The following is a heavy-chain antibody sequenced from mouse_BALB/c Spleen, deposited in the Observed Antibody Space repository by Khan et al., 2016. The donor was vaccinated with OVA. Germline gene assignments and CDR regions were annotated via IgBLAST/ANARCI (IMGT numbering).Heavy chain of an antibody. Sequence: VQLQESGAELVKPGASVKLSCKASGYTFTSYYMYWVKQRPGQGLEWIGEINPSNGDTNFNEKFKSKATLTVDKSSSTAYMQLSSLTSEDSAVFYCTRSGYGCFAYWGQGTLVTVSA. V-gene: IGHV1S81*02. CDR3: TRSGYGCFAY. J-gene: IGHJ3*01. CDR2: INPSNGDT. CDR1: GYTFTSYY. D-gene: IGHD2-10*02.